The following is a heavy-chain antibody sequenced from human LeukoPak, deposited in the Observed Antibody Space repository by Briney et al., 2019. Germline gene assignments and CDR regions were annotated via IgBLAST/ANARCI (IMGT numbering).Heavy chain of an antibody. CDR1: GFTFSTYA. J-gene: IGHJ3*02. CDR2: MSSTSGRT. Sequence: GGSLRLSCAASGFTFSTYAMSWVRQAPGKGLEWVSTMSSTSGRTYYADSVKGRFTISRDNSKNTLYLQMNSLRAEDTAVYYCAKGGQMMVEVARRGAFDIWGQGTMVTVSS. CDR3: AKGGQMMVEVARRGAFDI. V-gene: IGHV3-23*01. D-gene: IGHD1-1*01.